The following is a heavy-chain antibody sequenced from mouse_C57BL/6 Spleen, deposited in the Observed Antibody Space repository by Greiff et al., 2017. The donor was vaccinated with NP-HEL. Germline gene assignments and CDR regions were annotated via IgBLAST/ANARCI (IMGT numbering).Heavy chain of an antibody. CDR3: ASDYGSSYYFDY. D-gene: IGHD1-1*01. Sequence: QVQLQQSGPELVKPGASVKISCKASGYAFSSSWMNWVKQRPGKGLEWIGRIYPGDGDTNYNGKFKGKATLTADKSSSTAYMQLSSLTSEDSAVYFCASDYGSSYYFDYWGHGTTLTVSS. J-gene: IGHJ2*01. V-gene: IGHV1-82*01. CDR1: GYAFSSSW. CDR2: IYPGDGDT.